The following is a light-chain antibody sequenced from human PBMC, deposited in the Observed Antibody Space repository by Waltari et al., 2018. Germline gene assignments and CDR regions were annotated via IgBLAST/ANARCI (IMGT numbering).Light chain of an antibody. J-gene: IGKJ4*01. CDR2: GAS. CDR3: QHYGASPTIT. CDR1: QSIKNIY. Sequence: EIVLTQSRGTLSLSPGERATLSCRASQSIKNIYLAWYQQKPGQAPQLLIYGASSRATGIPDRFSGSGSGTDFTFTSSRLEPEDFAVYYGQHYGASPTITFGGGTKVEIK. V-gene: IGKV3-20*01.